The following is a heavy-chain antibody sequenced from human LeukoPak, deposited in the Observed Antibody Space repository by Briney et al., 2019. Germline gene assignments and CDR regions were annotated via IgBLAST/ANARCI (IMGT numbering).Heavy chain of an antibody. CDR3: ASRPRADIGPLDF. J-gene: IGHJ4*02. CDR2: ISGSGSRT. Sequence: GGSLRLSCAASGFTFSDYAMTWVRQAPGKGLEWVSSISGSGSRTYYTESVKGRFTISRDNSKNTLCLQMNSLRADETAIYYCASRPRADIGPLDFWGQGTLVTVSS. V-gene: IGHV3-23*01. CDR1: GFTFSDYA. D-gene: IGHD1-14*01.